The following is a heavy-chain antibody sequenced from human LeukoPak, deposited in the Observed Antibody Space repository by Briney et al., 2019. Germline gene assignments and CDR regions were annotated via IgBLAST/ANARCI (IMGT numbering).Heavy chain of an antibody. V-gene: IGHV3-53*01. J-gene: IGHJ4*02. CDR3: ARYNSGNFDY. CDR2: IYSGGST. Sequence: PPGGPLRLSCAASGFTVSSNYMSWVRQAPGKGLEWVSVIYSGGSTYYADSVKGRFTISRDNSKNTLYLQMNSLRAEDTAVYYCARYNSGNFDYWGQGTLVTVSS. D-gene: IGHD5-12*01. CDR1: GFTVSSNY.